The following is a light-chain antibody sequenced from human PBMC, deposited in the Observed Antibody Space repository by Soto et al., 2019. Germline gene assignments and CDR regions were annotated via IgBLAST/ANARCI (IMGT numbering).Light chain of an antibody. CDR3: QQYTTPFT. CDR2: GAS. Sequence: EIVMTQSPATLSVSPGERATLSCRASQSVSSNLAWYQQKPGQAPRLLIYGASTRATSIPARFSGSGSGTEFTLTISSLQSEDFAVYYCQQYTTPFTFGPGTKVDIK. CDR1: QSVSSN. J-gene: IGKJ3*01. V-gene: IGKV3-15*01.